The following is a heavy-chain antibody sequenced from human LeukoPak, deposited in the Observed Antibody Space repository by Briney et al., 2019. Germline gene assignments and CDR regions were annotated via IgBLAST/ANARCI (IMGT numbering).Heavy chain of an antibody. CDR2: ISYDGSNK. CDR3: ARDGYIVVVTAIRGPFDY. V-gene: IGHV3-30*04. D-gene: IGHD2-21*02. CDR1: GFTFSSYA. Sequence: PGGSLRLSCAASGFTFSSYAMHWVRRAPGKGLEWVAVISYDGSNKYYADSVKGRFTISRDNSKNTLYLQMNSLRAEDTAVYYCARDGYIVVVTAIRGPFDYRGQGALVTVSS. J-gene: IGHJ4*02.